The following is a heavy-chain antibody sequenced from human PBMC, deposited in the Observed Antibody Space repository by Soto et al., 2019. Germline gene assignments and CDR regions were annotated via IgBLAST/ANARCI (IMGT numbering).Heavy chain of an antibody. CDR2: NSYSGST. CDR3: ARQKGHVVVAVPLIDY. CDR1: GGSISSTTYY. Sequence: QLQLQESGPGQVKPSETLSLTCAVSGGSISSTTYYWGWIRQPPGKGLEWIGTNSYSGSTDYNPSLRSRVTISVDTSKDQFSLRLDSVTAADTVVYYCARQKGHVVVAVPLIDYWGQGILVTVSS. V-gene: IGHV4-39*01. J-gene: IGHJ4*02. D-gene: IGHD2-21*01.